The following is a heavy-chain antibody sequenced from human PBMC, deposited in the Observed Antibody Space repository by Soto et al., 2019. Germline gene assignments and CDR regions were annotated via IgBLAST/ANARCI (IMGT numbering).Heavy chain of an antibody. J-gene: IGHJ4*02. D-gene: IGHD2-15*01. CDR1: GFTFSSYA. Sequence: PGGSLRLSCAASGFTFSSYAMHWVRQAPGKGLEWVAVISYDGSNKYYADSVKGRFTISRDNSKNTLYLQMNSLRAEDTAVYYCARDLLMSTVVTAAGYWGQGTLVTVSS. CDR3: ARDLLMSTVVTAAGY. CDR2: ISYDGSNK. V-gene: IGHV3-30-3*01.